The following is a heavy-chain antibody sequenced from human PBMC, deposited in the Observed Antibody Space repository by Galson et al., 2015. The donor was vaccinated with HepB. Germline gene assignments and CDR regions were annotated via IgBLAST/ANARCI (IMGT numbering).Heavy chain of an antibody. V-gene: IGHV3-23*01. Sequence: SLRLSCAASGFTFSSYAMSWVRQAPGKGLEWVSVISGSGGSTFYADSVKGRFTISRDNSKNTLYLQMNTLRAEDTAVYYCAKDPGRGFDPWGQGTLVTVSS. J-gene: IGHJ5*02. D-gene: IGHD1-26*01. CDR1: GFTFSSYA. CDR3: AKDPGRGFDP. CDR2: ISGSGGST.